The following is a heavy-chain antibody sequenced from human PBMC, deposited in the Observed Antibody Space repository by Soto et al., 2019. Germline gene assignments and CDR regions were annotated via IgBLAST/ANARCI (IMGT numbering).Heavy chain of an antibody. CDR1: GFTFSSYA. CDR2: IWYDGNNK. D-gene: IGHD2-15*01. V-gene: IGHV3-33*01. J-gene: IGHJ4*02. Sequence: QVQLVESGGGVVQPGRSLRLSCAASGFTFSSYAMYWVRQAPGKGLEWVAEIWYDGNNKYYADSVKGRFTISRDNSKKTVFLQMDSLRAEDTAVYYCAREYSLAVVLPGYWGQGTPVTVSS. CDR3: AREYSLAVVLPGY.